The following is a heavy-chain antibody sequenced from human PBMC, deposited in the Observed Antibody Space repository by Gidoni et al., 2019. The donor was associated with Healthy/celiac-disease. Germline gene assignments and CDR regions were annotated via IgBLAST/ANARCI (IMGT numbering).Heavy chain of an antibody. V-gene: IGHV4-39*01. CDR3: ARRGRVWAAMDTFP. J-gene: IGHJ5*02. CDR2: IYYSGST. CDR1: GGSISSSSYY. Sequence: QLQLQESGPGLVKPSETLSLTCTVSGGSISSSSYYWGWIRQPPGKGLEWIGSIYYSGSTYYNPSLKSRVTISVDTSKNQFSLKLSSVTAADTAVYYCARRGRVWAAMDTFPWGQGTLVTVSS. D-gene: IGHD5-18*01.